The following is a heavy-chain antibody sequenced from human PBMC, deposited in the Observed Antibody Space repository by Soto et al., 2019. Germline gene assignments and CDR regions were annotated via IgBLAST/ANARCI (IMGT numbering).Heavy chain of an antibody. D-gene: IGHD2-21*02. CDR3: ARAPQVTTFHYGMDI. CDR1: GFTFSSYA. V-gene: IGHV3-23*01. Sequence: GGSLRLSCAASGFTFSSYAMSWVRQAPGKGLEWVSAISGSGGSTYYADSVKGRFTISRDNSKNSLYLQMNSLRAEDTAIYYCARAPQVTTFHYGMDISAQGTTVTVSS. CDR2: ISGSGGST. J-gene: IGHJ6*02.